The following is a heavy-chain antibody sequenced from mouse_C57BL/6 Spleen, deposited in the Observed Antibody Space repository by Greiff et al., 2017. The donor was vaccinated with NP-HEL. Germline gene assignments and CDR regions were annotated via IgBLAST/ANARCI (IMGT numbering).Heavy chain of an antibody. V-gene: IGHV5-17*01. Sequence: VQLVESGGGLVKPGGSLKLSCAASGFTFSDYGMHWVRQAPEKGLEWVAYISSGSSTIYYADTVKGRFTISRDNAKNTLFLQMTSLRSEDTAMYYCAREGSTTVVDYWYFDVWGTGTTVTVSS. CDR1: GFTFSDYG. J-gene: IGHJ1*03. CDR2: ISSGSSTI. D-gene: IGHD1-1*01. CDR3: AREGSTTVVDYWYFDV.